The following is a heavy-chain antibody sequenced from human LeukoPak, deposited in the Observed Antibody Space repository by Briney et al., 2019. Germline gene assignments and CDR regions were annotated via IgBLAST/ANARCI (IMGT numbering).Heavy chain of an antibody. D-gene: IGHD2-15*01. CDR2: ISAYNGNT. CDR1: GYTFTSYG. Sequence: ASVKVSXKASGYTFTSYGISWVRQAPGQGLEWMGWISAYNGNTNYAQKLQGRVTMTTDTSTSTAYMELRSLRSDDTAVYYCASTVPYCSGGSCRRYYYFDYWGQGTLVTVSS. V-gene: IGHV1-18*01. J-gene: IGHJ4*02. CDR3: ASTVPYCSGGSCRRYYYFDY.